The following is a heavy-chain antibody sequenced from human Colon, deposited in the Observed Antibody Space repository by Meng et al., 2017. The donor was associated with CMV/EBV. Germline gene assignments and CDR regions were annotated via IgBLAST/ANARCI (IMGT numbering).Heavy chain of an antibody. Sequence: SLKISCAASGFTFSSYGMHWVRQAPGKGLEWVSSITWNSGRTGYVDSVEGRFTISRDNAKNSLYLQMNGLRDEDNGLYYCAKDISPVGGSTGYHGMDVWGQGTTVTVSS. J-gene: IGHJ6*02. CDR1: GFTFSSYG. V-gene: IGHV3-9*01. CDR3: AKDISPVGGSTGYHGMDV. D-gene: IGHD1-7*01. CDR2: ITWNSGRT.